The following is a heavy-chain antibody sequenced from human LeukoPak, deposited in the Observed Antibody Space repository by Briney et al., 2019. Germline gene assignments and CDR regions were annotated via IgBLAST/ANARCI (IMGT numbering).Heavy chain of an antibody. Sequence: GGSLRLSCAASGFSFSAYSMNWVRQAPGKGLEWVSYISSTSTTYYADSVKGRFTISRDNAKNSLYLQMNSLRAEDTALYYCAKTKVGHDFWSGLDYWGQGTLVTVSS. J-gene: IGHJ4*02. V-gene: IGHV3-48*04. CDR2: ISSTSTT. CDR1: GFSFSAYS. D-gene: IGHD3-3*01. CDR3: AKTKVGHDFWSGLDY.